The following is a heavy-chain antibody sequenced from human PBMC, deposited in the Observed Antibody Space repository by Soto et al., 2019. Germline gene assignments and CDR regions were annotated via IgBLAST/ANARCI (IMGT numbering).Heavy chain of an antibody. CDR3: ARHHCSSTSCYNYYYYYGMDV. D-gene: IGHD2-2*02. CDR2: IYPGDSDT. Sequence: GESLKISCKGSGYSFTSYWIGWVRQMPGKGLEWMGIIYPGDSDTRYSPSFQGQVTISADKSISTAYLQWSSLKASDTAMYYCARHHCSSTSCYNYYYYYGMDVWGQGTTVTVSS. J-gene: IGHJ6*02. CDR1: GYSFTSYW. V-gene: IGHV5-51*01.